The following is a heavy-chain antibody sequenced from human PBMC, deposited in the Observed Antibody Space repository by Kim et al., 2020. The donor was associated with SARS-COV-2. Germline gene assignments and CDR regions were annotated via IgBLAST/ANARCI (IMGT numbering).Heavy chain of an antibody. D-gene: IGHD3-3*01. Sequence: GGSLRLSCAASGFTFSSYGMHWVRQAPGKGLEWVAVIWYDGSNKYYADSVKGRFTISRDNSKNTLYLQMNSLRAEDTAVYYCARDPRDNYDFCSGYANYYYYGMDVWGQGTTVTVSS. J-gene: IGHJ6*02. CDR3: ARDPRDNYDFCSGYANYYYYGMDV. CDR1: GFTFSSYG. V-gene: IGHV3-33*08. CDR2: IWYDGSNK.